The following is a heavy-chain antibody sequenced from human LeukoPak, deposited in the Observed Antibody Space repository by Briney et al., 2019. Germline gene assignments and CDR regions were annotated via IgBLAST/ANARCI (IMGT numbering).Heavy chain of an antibody. CDR2: IYYSGST. J-gene: IGHJ4*02. CDR3: ARGYSSSFVDY. Sequence: SETLSLTCTVSGGSVSSGSYYWSWIRQPPGKGLEWIGYIYYSGSTNYNPSLKSRVTISVDTSKNQFSLKLSSVTAADTAVYYCARGYSSSFVDYWGQGTLVTVSS. CDR1: GGSVSSGSYY. V-gene: IGHV4-61*01. D-gene: IGHD6-13*01.